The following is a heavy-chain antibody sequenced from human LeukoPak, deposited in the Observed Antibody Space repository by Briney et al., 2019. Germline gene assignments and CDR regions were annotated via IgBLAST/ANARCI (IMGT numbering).Heavy chain of an antibody. CDR2: ISTTGSSI. Sequence: GGSLRLSCVASGFTFSSYAMHWVRQAPGKGLEWVSYISTTGSSIYYADSVKGRFTISRDNVKNLLYLQMNSLRAEDTAVYYCARVQRGIAVALDYWGQGTLATVSS. J-gene: IGHJ4*02. V-gene: IGHV3-48*03. D-gene: IGHD6-19*01. CDR1: GFTFSSYA. CDR3: ARVQRGIAVALDY.